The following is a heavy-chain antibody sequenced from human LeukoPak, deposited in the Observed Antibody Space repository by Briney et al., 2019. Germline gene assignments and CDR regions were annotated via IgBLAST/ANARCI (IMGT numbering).Heavy chain of an antibody. J-gene: IGHJ6*02. CDR3: ARMGLDSSGYENV. CDR1: GYTFTGYY. D-gene: IGHD3-22*01. CDR2: INPNSGGT. V-gene: IGHV1-2*04. Sequence: ASVKVSCKASGYTFTGYYMHWVRQAPGQGLEWMGWINPNSGGTNYAQKFQGWVTMTRDTSISTPYMELSRLRSDDTAVYYCARMGLDSSGYENVWGQGTTVTVSS.